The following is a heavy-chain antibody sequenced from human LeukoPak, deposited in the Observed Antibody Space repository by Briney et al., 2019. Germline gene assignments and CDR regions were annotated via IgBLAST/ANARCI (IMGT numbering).Heavy chain of an antibody. CDR2: IYYSGST. CDR1: GDSISSHY. V-gene: IGHV4-59*11. J-gene: IGHJ4*02. D-gene: IGHD6-13*01. CDR3: ATSSLPWQQHLDY. Sequence: SETLSLTCTVSGDSISSHYWSWIRQPPGKGLEWLGYIYYSGSTNYNPSLKSLVTISVDTSKNQFSLKLSSVTAADTAVYYCATSSLPWQQHLDYWGQRTLVTLSS.